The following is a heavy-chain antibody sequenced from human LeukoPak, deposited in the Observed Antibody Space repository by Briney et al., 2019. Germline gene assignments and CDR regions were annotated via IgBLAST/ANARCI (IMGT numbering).Heavy chain of an antibody. Sequence: ASVKVSCKASGYTFTSYGISWVRQAPGQGLEWMGIINPSGGSTSYAQKFQGRVTMTRDMSTSTVYMELSSLRSEDTAVYYCARPASSGWYSPYFQHWGQGTLVTVSS. V-gene: IGHV1-46*01. CDR1: GYTFTSYG. J-gene: IGHJ1*01. D-gene: IGHD6-19*01. CDR2: INPSGGST. CDR3: ARPASSGWYSPYFQH.